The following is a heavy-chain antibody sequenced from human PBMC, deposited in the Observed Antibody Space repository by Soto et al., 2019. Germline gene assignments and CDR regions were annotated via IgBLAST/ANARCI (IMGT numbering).Heavy chain of an antibody. D-gene: IGHD2-2*01. CDR2: VSGNNGAS. V-gene: IGHV1-18*04. Sequence: QVQLMQSGTEVKKPGASVTVSCKASGYTSADFGISWVRQAPGQGLEWMGWVSGNNGASNPAPKVQGRITMTLDTSTRVSYRALRSLRSDDTAIYYCVRDQKYFRVNGNWFDSWGQGTLVSVSS. CDR1: GYTSADFG. CDR3: VRDQKYFRVNGNWFDS. J-gene: IGHJ5*01.